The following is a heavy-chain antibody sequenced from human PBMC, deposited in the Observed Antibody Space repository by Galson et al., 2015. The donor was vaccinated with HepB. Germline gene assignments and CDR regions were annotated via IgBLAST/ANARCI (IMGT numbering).Heavy chain of an antibody. D-gene: IGHD4-17*01. CDR3: ARRVQYGDYFDF. V-gene: IGHV1-69*13. Sequence: SVKVSCKASGGTFSGYALSWVRQAPGQGLEWMGWIIPIFGTPNYAQNFQGRVTITADESTSTAYMELSSLRSEDTAVYYCARRVQYGDYFDFWGQGTLVTVSS. J-gene: IGHJ4*02. CDR1: GGTFSGYA. CDR2: IIPIFGTP.